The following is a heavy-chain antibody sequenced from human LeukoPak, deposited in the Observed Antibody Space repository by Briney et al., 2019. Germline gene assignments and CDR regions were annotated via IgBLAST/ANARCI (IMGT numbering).Heavy chain of an antibody. Sequence: GGSLRLSCAASGFTVSSNYMSWVRQAPGKGLEWVSVIYSGGSTYYADSVKGRFTISRYNSKNTLYLQMNSLRAEDTAVYYCARDQGSVYYDSSGYPYYYYYMDVWGKGTTVTVSS. CDR2: IYSGGST. CDR3: ARDQGSVYYDSSGYPYYYYYMDV. V-gene: IGHV3-53*01. J-gene: IGHJ6*03. CDR1: GFTVSSNY. D-gene: IGHD3-22*01.